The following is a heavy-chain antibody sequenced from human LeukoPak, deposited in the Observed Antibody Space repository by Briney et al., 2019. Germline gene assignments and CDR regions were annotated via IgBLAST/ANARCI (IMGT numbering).Heavy chain of an antibody. D-gene: IGHD3-10*01. J-gene: IGHJ4*02. Sequence: GESLKISCKGSGYSFTSYWIGWVRQMPGKGLEWMGIIYPGDSDTRYSPSFQGQVTISADKSISTAYLQWSSLKASDTAMYYCARSAPYYYGSGSYPLDYWGQGTLVTVSS. CDR2: IYPGDSDT. V-gene: IGHV5-51*01. CDR1: GYSFTSYW. CDR3: ARSAPYYYGSGSYPLDY.